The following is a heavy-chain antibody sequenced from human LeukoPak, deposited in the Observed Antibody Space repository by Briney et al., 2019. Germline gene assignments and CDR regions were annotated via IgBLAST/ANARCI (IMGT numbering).Heavy chain of an antibody. Sequence: GGSLRLSCAASGFTFSSYGMHWVRQAPGKGLEWVAVIWYDGSKENYADSVKGRFTISRDNSQNTLYLQMNSLRAEDTAVYYCAKESAVAVLQHWGQGTRVTVSS. J-gene: IGHJ1*01. V-gene: IGHV3-30*02. CDR3: AKESAVAVLQH. D-gene: IGHD6-19*01. CDR2: IWYDGSKE. CDR1: GFTFSSYG.